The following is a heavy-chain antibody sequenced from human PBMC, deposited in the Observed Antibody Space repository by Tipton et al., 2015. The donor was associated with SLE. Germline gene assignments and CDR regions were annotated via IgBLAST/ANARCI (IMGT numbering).Heavy chain of an antibody. D-gene: IGHD1-14*01. CDR2: IYYSGST. Sequence: TLSLTCTVSGGSISSYYWSWIRQPPGKGLEWIGYIYYSGSTNYNPSLKSRVTISVDTSKNQFSLKLSSVTAADTAVYYCARDRTGGGAYYFDYWGQGTLVTVSS. CDR1: GGSISSYY. CDR3: ARDRTGGGAYYFDY. V-gene: IGHV4-59*12. J-gene: IGHJ4*02.